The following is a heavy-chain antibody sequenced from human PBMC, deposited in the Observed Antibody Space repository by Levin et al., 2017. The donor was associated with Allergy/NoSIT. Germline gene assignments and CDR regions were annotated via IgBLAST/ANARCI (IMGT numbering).Heavy chain of an antibody. Sequence: ASVKVSCKASGNTFTNYYIHWVRQAPGQGLEWMGIINPSGGGSTYAERFQGRLTMARDTSTTTVYMGLSSLRYEDTAMYYCATTPVEMPTIGTRDYWGQGTLVTVSS. CDR2: INPSGGGS. J-gene: IGHJ4*02. V-gene: IGHV1-46*01. CDR1: GNTFTNYY. CDR3: ATTPVEMPTIGTRDY. D-gene: IGHD5-24*01.